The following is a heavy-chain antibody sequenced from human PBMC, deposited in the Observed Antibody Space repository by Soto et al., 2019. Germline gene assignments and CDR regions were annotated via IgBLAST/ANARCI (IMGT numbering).Heavy chain of an antibody. D-gene: IGHD3-3*01. CDR2: IYYSGST. V-gene: IGHV4-61*08. CDR3: ARDFAYFDS. Sequence: SETLSLTCTVSGGSVSSGDYYWSWIRQPPGKGLEWIGNIYYSGSTNYNPSLKSRVSISMDTSKNQFSLNLDSVTAADTAVYFCARDFAYFDSWGQGTLVTVSS. CDR1: GGSVSSGDYY. J-gene: IGHJ4*02.